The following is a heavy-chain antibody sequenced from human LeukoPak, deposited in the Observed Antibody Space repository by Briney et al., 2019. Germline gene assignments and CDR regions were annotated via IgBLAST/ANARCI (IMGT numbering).Heavy chain of an antibody. D-gene: IGHD1-26*01. Sequence: GGSLRLSCAASGFTFLSYSMNWVRQAPGKGLEWVSSISSTSSSYIYYADSVKGRFTISRDNAKNSLYYCARDQGGSYFFGHKKYYYYMDVWGKGTTVTVSS. CDR3: YYYYMDV. J-gene: IGHJ6*03. V-gene: IGHV3-21*01. CDR2: ISSTSSSYI. CDR1: GFTFLSYS.